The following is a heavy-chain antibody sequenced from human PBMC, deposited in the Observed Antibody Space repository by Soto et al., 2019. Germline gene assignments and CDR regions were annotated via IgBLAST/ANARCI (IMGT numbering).Heavy chain of an antibody. J-gene: IGHJ6*03. CDR3: ARAGTYYHYYMDV. V-gene: IGHV3-7*01. CDR1: GFTFSSYW. D-gene: IGHD1-7*01. Sequence: GGSLRLSCAASGFTFSSYWMSWVRQAPGKGPEWVANIKQDGSEKYYVDSVKGRFTISRDNAKNSLYLQMNSLRAEDTAVYYCARAGTYYHYYMDVWGKGTTVTVSS. CDR2: IKQDGSEK.